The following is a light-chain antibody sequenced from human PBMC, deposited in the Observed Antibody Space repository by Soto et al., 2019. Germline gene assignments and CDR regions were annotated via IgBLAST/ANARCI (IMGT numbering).Light chain of an antibody. CDR1: QSVLYSSNNKNY. CDR3: QQYYSTPLT. Sequence: DIVMTQSPDSLAVSLGERATINCKSSQSVLYSSNNKNYLAWYQQKPGQPPKLLIYWATTRESGVPDRFSGSGSGTDVTLTFRSLQAEDVAVYYCQQYYSTPLTFGGGTKVEIK. V-gene: IGKV4-1*01. J-gene: IGKJ4*01. CDR2: WAT.